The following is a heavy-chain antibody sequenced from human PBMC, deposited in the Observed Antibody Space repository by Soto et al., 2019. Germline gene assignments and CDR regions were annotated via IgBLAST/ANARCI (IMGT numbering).Heavy chain of an antibody. CDR1: GGSISSGGYY. CDR3: ARGKRKECLEAKYGMDV. J-gene: IGHJ6*01. V-gene: IGHV4-31*03. D-gene: IGHD3-3*01. Sequence: SETLSLTCTLSGGSISSGGYYWTVIRHHPGTGLEWIGYIYYSGSTYYNPSLKSRITISVDTSKNQFSLKLTSVTAADTAVYYCARGKRKECLEAKYGMDVWGQGTTVPVSS. CDR2: IYYSGST.